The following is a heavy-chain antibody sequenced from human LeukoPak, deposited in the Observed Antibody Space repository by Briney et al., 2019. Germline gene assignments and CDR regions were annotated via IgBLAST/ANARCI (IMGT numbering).Heavy chain of an antibody. CDR2: ISISSSTI. CDR3: ARDTFDAYDY. Sequence: GSLRLSCAASGFTFSSYSMNWVRQAPGKGLEWVSYISISSSTIYYADSVKGRFTISRDNAKNSLYLQMNSLRAGDTAVYYCARDTFDAYDYWGQGTLVTVSS. D-gene: IGHD2/OR15-2a*01. CDR1: GFTFSSYS. V-gene: IGHV3-48*01. J-gene: IGHJ4*02.